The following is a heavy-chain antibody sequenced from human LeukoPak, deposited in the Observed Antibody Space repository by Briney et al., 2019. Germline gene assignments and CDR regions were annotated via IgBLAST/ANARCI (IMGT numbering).Heavy chain of an antibody. CDR1: GFTFSSYE. V-gene: IGHV3-48*03. CDR3: AGGYSGYDLYFDY. D-gene: IGHD5-12*01. J-gene: IGHJ4*02. CDR2: ISSSGSTI. Sequence: GGSLRLSCAASGFTFSSYEMNWVRQAPGKGLEWVSYISSSGSTIYYADSVKGRFTIFRDNAKNSLYLQMNSLRAEDTAVYYCAGGYSGYDLYFDYWGQGTLVTVSS.